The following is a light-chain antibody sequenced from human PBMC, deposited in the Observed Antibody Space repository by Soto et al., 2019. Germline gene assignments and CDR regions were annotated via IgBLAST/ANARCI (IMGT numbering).Light chain of an antibody. CDR2: GAS. CDR3: HLYNRSPYN. J-gene: IGKJ2*01. V-gene: IGKV3-20*01. CDR1: QSVNNNY. Sequence: EIVLTQSPGTLSLSPGERATISCRASQSVNNNYLAWYQQKPGQAPRLLIYGASTRATGISDRFSGSGSGTDFTLTINRLEPEDVGVFYCHLYNRSPYNFGQGTKLEIK.